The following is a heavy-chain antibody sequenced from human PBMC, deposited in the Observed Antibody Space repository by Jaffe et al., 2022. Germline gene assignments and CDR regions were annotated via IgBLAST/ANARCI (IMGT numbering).Heavy chain of an antibody. D-gene: IGHD3-10*01. CDR3: ARGPFRTNDAFDI. V-gene: IGHV1-69*02. CDR1: GGTFSSYT. CDR2: IIPILGIA. J-gene: IGHJ3*02. Sequence: QVQLVQSGAEVKKPGSSVKVSCKASGGTFSSYTISWVRQAPGQGLEWMGRIIPILGIANYAQKFQGRVTITADKSTSTAYMELSSLRSEDTAVYYCARGPFRTNDAFDIWGQGTMVTVSS.